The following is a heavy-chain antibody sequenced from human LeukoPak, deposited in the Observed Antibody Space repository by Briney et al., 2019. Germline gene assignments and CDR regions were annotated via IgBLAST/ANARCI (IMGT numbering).Heavy chain of an antibody. CDR3: ARGRCYQDDAFDI. J-gene: IGHJ3*02. V-gene: IGHV4-34*01. CDR2: INHSGST. CDR1: GGSFSGYY. Sequence: PSETLSLTCAVYGGSFSGYYWSWIRQPPGKGLEWIGEINHSGSTNYNPSLKGRVTISVDTSKNQFSLKLSSVTAADTAVYYCARGRCYQDDAFDIWGQGTMVTVSS. D-gene: IGHD3-16*02.